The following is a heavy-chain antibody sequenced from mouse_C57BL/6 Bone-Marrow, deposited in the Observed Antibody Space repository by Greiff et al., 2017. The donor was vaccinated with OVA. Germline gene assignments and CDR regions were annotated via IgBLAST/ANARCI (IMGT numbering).Heavy chain of an antibody. CDR2: INPNNGGT. Sequence: VQLQQSGPELVKPGASVKISCKASGYTFTDYYMNWVKQSHGKSLEWIGDINPNNGGTSYNQKFKGKATLTVDKSSSTAYMELRSLTSEDSAVYYCAGAGTRFAYWGQGTLVTVSA. V-gene: IGHV1-26*01. CDR1: GYTFTDYY. CDR3: AGAGTRFAY. J-gene: IGHJ3*01. D-gene: IGHD4-1*01.